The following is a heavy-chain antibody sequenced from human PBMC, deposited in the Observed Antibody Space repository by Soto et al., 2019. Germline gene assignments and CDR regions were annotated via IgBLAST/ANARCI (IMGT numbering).Heavy chain of an antibody. CDR1: GFTFSSYW. Sequence: EVQLVESGGGLVQPGESLRLSCAASGFTFSSYWMNWVRQAPGKGLVWVAHIDTDGSSTSYADSVKGRFTISRDNAKNTMYLQRNSVRGEDMAVYYCVRDDFVVGMEYLGLGTLVTGSS. CDR2: IDTDGSST. CDR3: VRDDFVVGMEY. V-gene: IGHV3-74*01. D-gene: IGHD2-21*01. J-gene: IGHJ4*02.